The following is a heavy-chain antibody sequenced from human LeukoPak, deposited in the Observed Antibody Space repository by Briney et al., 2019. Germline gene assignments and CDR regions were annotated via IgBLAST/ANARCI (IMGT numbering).Heavy chain of an antibody. V-gene: IGHV3-53*01. CDR1: GFTVSSNS. CDR3: ARRAGAYSHPYDY. CDR2: IYSSVT. J-gene: IGHJ4*02. Sequence: GGSLRLSCTVSGFTVSSNSMSWVRQAPGKGLEWVSFIYSSVTHYSDSAKGRFTISRDNSKNTLFLQMNSLRAEDTAVYYCARRAGAYSHPYDYWGQGTLVTVSS. D-gene: IGHD4/OR15-4a*01.